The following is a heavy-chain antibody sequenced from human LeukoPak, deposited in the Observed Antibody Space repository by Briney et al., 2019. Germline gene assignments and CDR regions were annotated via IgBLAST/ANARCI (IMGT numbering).Heavy chain of an antibody. V-gene: IGHV3-23*01. Sequence: PGGSLRLSCAASGLTFTNYAMTWVRQAPGKGPEWVSTITGSGTSTYYADSVKGRFTISRDISKNTLHLHMNSLRADDTALYYCAKARYGTGTYSAFDIWGQGTMVTVSS. D-gene: IGHD3-10*01. CDR3: AKARYGTGTYSAFDI. CDR2: ITGSGTST. CDR1: GLTFTNYA. J-gene: IGHJ3*02.